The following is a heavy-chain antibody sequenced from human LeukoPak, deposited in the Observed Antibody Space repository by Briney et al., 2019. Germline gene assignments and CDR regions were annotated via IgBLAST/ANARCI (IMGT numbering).Heavy chain of an antibody. CDR3: AASLGIGYCSSTSCFGFDP. D-gene: IGHD2-2*03. V-gene: IGHV1-58*02. CDR2: IFVGSGNT. Sequence: SVKVSCKASGFTFTSSAMQWVRQARGQRLEWIGWIFVGSGNTNYAQKFQERVTITRDMSTSTAYMELSSLRSEDTAVYYCAASLGIGYCSSTSCFGFDPWGQGTLVTVSS. J-gene: IGHJ5*02. CDR1: GFTFTSSA.